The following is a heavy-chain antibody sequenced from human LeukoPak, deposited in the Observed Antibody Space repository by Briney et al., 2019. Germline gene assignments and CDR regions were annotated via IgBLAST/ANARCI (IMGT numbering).Heavy chain of an antibody. D-gene: IGHD3-3*01. J-gene: IGHJ6*03. CDR1: GYTFTGYY. CDR3: ARAFWSGYSFYYMDV. CDR2: INPNSGGT. Sequence: ASVKASCKASGYTFTGYYMHWVRQAPGQGLEWMGWINPNSGGTNCAQKFQGRVTMTRDTSISTAYMELSRLRSDDTAVYYCARAFWSGYSFYYMDVWGKGTTVTVSS. V-gene: IGHV1-2*02.